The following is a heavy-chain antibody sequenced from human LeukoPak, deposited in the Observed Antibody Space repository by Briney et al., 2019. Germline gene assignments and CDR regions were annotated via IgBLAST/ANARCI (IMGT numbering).Heavy chain of an antibody. J-gene: IGHJ4*02. Sequence: PGGSLRLSCAASGFTFSSYAMSWVRQAPGKGLEWVSAISGSGGSTYYADSVKGRFTISRDNSKNTLYLQMNSLRAEDTAVYYCAKAPGGTYDFWSGYLDYWGQGTLVTVSS. CDR1: GFTFSSYA. CDR3: AKAPGGTYDFWSGYLDY. CDR2: ISGSGGST. D-gene: IGHD3-3*01. V-gene: IGHV3-23*01.